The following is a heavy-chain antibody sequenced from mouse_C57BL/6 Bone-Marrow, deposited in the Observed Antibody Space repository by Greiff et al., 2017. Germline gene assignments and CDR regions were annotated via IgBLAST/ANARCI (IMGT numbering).Heavy chain of an antibody. D-gene: IGHD3-2*02. CDR2: IHPNSGST. CDR3: ASGGAQATDYYAMDY. V-gene: IGHV1-64*01. Sequence: VQLQQPGAELVKPGASVKLSCKASGYTFTSYWMHWVKQRPGQGLEWIGMIHPNSGSTNYNEKFQSKATLTVDKSSSTAYMQLSSLTSEDSAVYYCASGGAQATDYYAMDYWGQGTSVTVSS. J-gene: IGHJ4*01. CDR1: GYTFTSYW.